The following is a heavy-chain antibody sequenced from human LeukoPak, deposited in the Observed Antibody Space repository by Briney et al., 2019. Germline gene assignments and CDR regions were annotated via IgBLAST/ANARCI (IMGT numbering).Heavy chain of an antibody. Sequence: PGGSLRLSCAASEFIFSSYGMIWVRQAPGKGLEWVSAISASGGGTYYADSVKGRFTISRDNSRNTLYLQMNSLRAEDTAIYYCAEEVTPGALLYGPFDYWGQGTLVTVSS. CDR3: AEEVTPGALLYGPFDY. CDR2: ISASGGGT. J-gene: IGHJ4*02. CDR1: EFIFSSYG. V-gene: IGHV3-23*01. D-gene: IGHD4-23*01.